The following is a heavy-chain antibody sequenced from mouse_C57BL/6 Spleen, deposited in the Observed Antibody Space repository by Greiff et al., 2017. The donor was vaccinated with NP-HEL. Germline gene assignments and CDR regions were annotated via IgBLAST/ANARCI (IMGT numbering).Heavy chain of an antibody. CDR2: ISSGSSTI. V-gene: IGHV5-17*01. D-gene: IGHD1-1*01. J-gene: IGHJ2*01. CDR1: GFTFSDYG. CDR3: ARTDYCCGDFDY. Sequence: DVKLVESGGGLVKPGGSLKLSCAASGFTFSDYGMHWVRQAPEKGLEWVAYISSGSSTIYYADTVKGRFTIPRDNAKNTLFLQMTSLRYEDTAMYYCARTDYCCGDFDYWGQGTTLTVSA.